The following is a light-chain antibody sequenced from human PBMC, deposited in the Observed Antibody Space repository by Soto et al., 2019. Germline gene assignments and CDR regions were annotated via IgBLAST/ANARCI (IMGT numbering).Light chain of an antibody. CDR2: DAS. V-gene: IGKV3-15*01. J-gene: IGKJ4*01. CDR3: QHYSNRPPVT. Sequence: EIVMTQSPATLSVSPGERATLSCRASQSVSSNLAWYQQKPGQAPRLLIYDASTRATGIPARFSGSGSGTEFILTISSLQSEDFAVYHCQHYSNRPPVTFGGGTKVEIK. CDR1: QSVSSN.